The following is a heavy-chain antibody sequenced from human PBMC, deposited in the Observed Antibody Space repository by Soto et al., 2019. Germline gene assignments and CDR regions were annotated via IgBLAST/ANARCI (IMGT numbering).Heavy chain of an antibody. Sequence: ASVKVSCKASGYTFTSYGISWVRQAPGQGLEWMGWISAYNGNTNYAQKLQGRVTMTTDTSTSTAYMELRSLRSDDTAVYYCARDDNFRPSGSVPFHHWAQGTLVTGSS. CDR1: GYTFTSYG. V-gene: IGHV1-18*01. CDR3: ARDDNFRPSGSVPFHH. CDR2: ISAYNGNT. J-gene: IGHJ1*01. D-gene: IGHD6-19*01.